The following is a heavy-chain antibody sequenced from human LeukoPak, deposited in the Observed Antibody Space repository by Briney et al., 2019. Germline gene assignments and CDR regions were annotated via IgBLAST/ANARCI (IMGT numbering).Heavy chain of an antibody. CDR1: GYTFTNYG. CDR3: ARDCIVCHGFDY. CDR2: VSAYGDNT. J-gene: IGHJ4*02. V-gene: IGHV1-18*01. D-gene: IGHD2/OR15-2a*01. Sequence: ASVKVSCKASGYTFTNYGITWVRQAPGQGLEWMGWVSAYGDNTNYVQKIQGRVTMTTDTSTSTAYMELRSLRSDDTAVYYCARDCIVCHGFDYWGQGTLVTVSS.